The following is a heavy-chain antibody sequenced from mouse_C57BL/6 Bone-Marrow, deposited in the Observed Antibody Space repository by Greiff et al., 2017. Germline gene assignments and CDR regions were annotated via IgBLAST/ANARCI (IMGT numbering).Heavy chain of an antibody. J-gene: IGHJ2*01. V-gene: IGHV1-81*01. CDR1: GYTFTSYG. D-gene: IGHD1-1*01. Sequence: VQLQESGAELVRPGASVKLSCKASGYTFTSYGISWVKQRPGQGLEWIGEIYPRSGNTNYNEKFKGKATLPAYKSSSTAYMELRSLTSEDSAVYFCARFGTVVATDFDYWGQGTTLTVSS. CDR3: ARFGTVVATDFDY. CDR2: IYPRSGNT.